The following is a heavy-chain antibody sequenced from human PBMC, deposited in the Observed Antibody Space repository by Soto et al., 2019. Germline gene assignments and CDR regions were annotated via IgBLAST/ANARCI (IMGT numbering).Heavy chain of an antibody. V-gene: IGHV1-46*01. CDR1: GYTFTSYY. CDR3: AREGNRFGAEYGGLGY. J-gene: IGHJ4*02. D-gene: IGHD3-16*01. Sequence: ASVKVSCKASGYTFTSYYMDWVRQAPGQGLEWMGIINPSGGSTSYAQKFQGRVTMTRDTSTSTVYMELSSLRSEDTAVYYCAREGNRFGAEYGGLGYWGQGTLVTVSS. CDR2: INPSGGST.